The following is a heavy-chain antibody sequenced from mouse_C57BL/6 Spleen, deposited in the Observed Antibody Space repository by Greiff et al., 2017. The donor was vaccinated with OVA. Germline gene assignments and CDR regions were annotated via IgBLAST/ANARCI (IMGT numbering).Heavy chain of an antibody. Sequence: EVQLQQSGPELVKPGASVKMSCKASGYTFTDYNMHWVKQSHGKSLEWIGYINPNNGGTSYNQKFKGKATLTVNKSSSTAYMELRSLTSEESAVYYCARDSLGSSCDYWGQGTTLTVSS. CDR3: ARDSLGSSCDY. CDR2: INPNNGGT. D-gene: IGHD1-1*01. J-gene: IGHJ2*01. CDR1: GYTFTDYN. V-gene: IGHV1-22*01.